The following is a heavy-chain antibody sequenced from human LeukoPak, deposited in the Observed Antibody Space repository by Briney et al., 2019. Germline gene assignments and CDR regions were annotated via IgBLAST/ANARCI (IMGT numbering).Heavy chain of an antibody. J-gene: IGHJ3*02. Sequence: SETLSLTCTVSGGSISSYYWSWIRQPAGKGLEWIGRIYTSGSTNYNPSLKSRVTISVDTSKNQFSLKLSSVTAADTAVYYCARGSVYYYGSGRTQGAFDIWGQGTMVTVSS. CDR2: IYTSGST. D-gene: IGHD3-10*01. CDR3: ARGSVYYYGSGRTQGAFDI. V-gene: IGHV4-4*07. CDR1: GGSISSYY.